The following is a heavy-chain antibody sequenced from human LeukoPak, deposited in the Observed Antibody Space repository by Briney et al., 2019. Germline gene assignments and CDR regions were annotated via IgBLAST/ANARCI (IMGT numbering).Heavy chain of an antibody. D-gene: IGHD6-19*01. J-gene: IGHJ4*02. CDR2: IRSIGGST. CDR3: VKDGDSAGWYYYFDY. V-gene: IGHV3-64D*06. CDR1: GLTFSSYA. Sequence: QPGESLRLSCSASGLTFSSYAMHWVRQAPGKGLEYVSGIRSIGGSTNYADSVKGRFTISRDNSKNTVYLQMSSLRAEDTAVYYCVKDGDSAGWYYYFDYWGQGTLVTVSS.